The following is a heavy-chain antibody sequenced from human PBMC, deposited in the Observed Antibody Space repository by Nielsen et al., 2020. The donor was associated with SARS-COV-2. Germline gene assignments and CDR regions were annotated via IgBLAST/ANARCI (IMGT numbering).Heavy chain of an antibody. CDR3: VKDRGSIIRDFDY. Sequence: GGSLRLSCAASGFTVSSNYMSWVRQAPGKGLEFVSAVSSFGDRISYADSVKTRFTISRDNSRSTLYLQLTSLRVEDTAVYYCVKDRGSIIRDFDYWGQGTLVTVSS. V-gene: IGHV3-64D*09. CDR1: GFTVSSNY. D-gene: IGHD3-10*01. CDR2: VSSFGDRI. J-gene: IGHJ4*02.